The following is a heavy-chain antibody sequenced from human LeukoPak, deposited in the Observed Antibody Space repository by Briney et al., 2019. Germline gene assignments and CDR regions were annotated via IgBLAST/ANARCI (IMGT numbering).Heavy chain of an antibody. CDR3: PKDRQNYDILTAYAY. J-gene: IGHJ4*03. D-gene: IGHD3-9*01. Sequence: PGGSLRLSCAASGFTFSSYAMSWVRQAPGKGLDWVSVIRGSGGSTYYADSVKGRSTISRDNSTNTLYLQMNSLRAEDTAVYYCPKDRQNYDILTAYAYWGHGTLVTVSS. CDR2: IRGSGGST. CDR1: GFTFSSYA. V-gene: IGHV3-23*01.